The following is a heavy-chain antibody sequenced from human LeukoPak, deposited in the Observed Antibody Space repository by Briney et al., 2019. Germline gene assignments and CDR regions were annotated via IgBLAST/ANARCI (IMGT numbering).Heavy chain of an antibody. CDR3: ASRKGIVVVPAATLPAFDI. CDR2: INHSGST. J-gene: IGHJ3*02. Sequence: SETLSLTCAVYGGSFSGYCWSWIRQPPGKGLEWIGEINHSGSTNYNPSLKSRVTISVDTSKNQFSLKLSSVTAADTAVYYCASRKGIVVVPAATLPAFDIWGQGTMVTVSS. D-gene: IGHD2-2*01. V-gene: IGHV4-34*01. CDR1: GGSFSGYC.